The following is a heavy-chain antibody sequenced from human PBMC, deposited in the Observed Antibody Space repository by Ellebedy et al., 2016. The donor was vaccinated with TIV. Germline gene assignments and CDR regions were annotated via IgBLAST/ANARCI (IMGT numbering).Heavy chain of an antibody. CDR1: GFTFSSYW. J-gene: IGHJ4*02. CDR3: ARLDSGSPVG. CDR2: IKQDGSEK. Sequence: PGGSLRLSCEASGFTFSSYWMSWVRQAPGKGLDWVANIKQDGSEKYYVDSVKGRFTISRDNAKNSLFLQMNSLRAGDTAVYYCARLDSGSPVGWGQGTLVTVSS. D-gene: IGHD1-26*01. V-gene: IGHV3-7*03.